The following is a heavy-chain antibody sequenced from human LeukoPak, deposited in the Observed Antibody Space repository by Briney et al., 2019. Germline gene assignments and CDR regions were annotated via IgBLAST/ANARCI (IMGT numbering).Heavy chain of an antibody. J-gene: IGHJ6*02. V-gene: IGHV3-33*01. D-gene: IGHD3-10*01. Sequence: GRSLRLSCAVSGFTLSNYGMHWVRQAPGKGLEWVAVIGYDGSNKYYADSVKGRFTISRDNSKNTLYLQMNSLRAEDTAVYYCARSITMVRGATGYGMDVWGQGTTVTVSS. CDR1: GFTLSNYG. CDR2: IGYDGSNK. CDR3: ARSITMVRGATGYGMDV.